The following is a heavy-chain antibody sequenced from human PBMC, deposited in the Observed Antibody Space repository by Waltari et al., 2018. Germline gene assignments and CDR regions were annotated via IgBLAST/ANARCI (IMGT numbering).Heavy chain of an antibody. J-gene: IGHJ4*02. CDR2: ISYDGSNK. V-gene: IGHV3-30*01. Sequence: QVQLVESGGGVVQPGRSLRLSCAASGFTFSSYAMHWFRQAPGKGLEWVAVISYDGSNKYYADSVKGRFTISRDNSKNTLYLQMNSLRAEDTAVYYCARDLGVKGYFDYWGQGTLVTVSS. CDR1: GFTFSSYA. CDR3: ARDLGVKGYFDY. D-gene: IGHD3-10*01.